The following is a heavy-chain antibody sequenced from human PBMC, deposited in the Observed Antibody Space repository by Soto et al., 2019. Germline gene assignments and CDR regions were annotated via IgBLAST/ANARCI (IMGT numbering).Heavy chain of an antibody. J-gene: IGHJ4*02. Sequence: EVQLLESGGGLVQPGGSLRLSCAASGFTFSSYAMSWVRQAPGKGLEWVSDISGGGGSTDYAESVRGRFTISRDNAKNTLDLQMNNLTAEDTAVYYCANGRVMTPVTAHDFWGQGTLVTVSS. CDR1: GFTFSSYA. V-gene: IGHV3-23*01. CDR3: ANGRVMTPVTAHDF. D-gene: IGHD4-4*01. CDR2: ISGGGGST.